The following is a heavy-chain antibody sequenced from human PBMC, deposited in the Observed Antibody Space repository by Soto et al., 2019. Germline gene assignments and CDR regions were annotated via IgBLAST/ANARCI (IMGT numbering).Heavy chain of an antibody. J-gene: IGHJ4*02. D-gene: IGHD2-8*01. CDR3: ARDLPPFCDNGICYFEQ. CDR1: GFTFSNYA. V-gene: IGHV3-23*01. Sequence: GGSLRLSCVASGFTFSNYAMSWVRQAPGKGLEWVSGISDSGAGTYYADSVKGRFTISRDSSMSTVYLEMNSLRAEDTAIYYCARDLPPFCDNGICYFEQCGRGTRVTVSS. CDR2: ISDSGAGT.